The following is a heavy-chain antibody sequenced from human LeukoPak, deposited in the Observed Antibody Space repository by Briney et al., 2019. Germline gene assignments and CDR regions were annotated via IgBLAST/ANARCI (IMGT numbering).Heavy chain of an antibody. CDR2: ISSSSSYI. CDR3: ARAVPEDDFWSGFDY. J-gene: IGHJ4*02. CDR1: VFTFSSYS. Sequence: PGGSLRLSCAASVFTFSSYSMNWVRQAPGKGLEWVSSISSSSSYIYYADSVKGRFTISRDNAKNSLYLQINSLRAEDTAVYYCARAVPEDDFWSGFDYWGQGTLVTVSS. D-gene: IGHD3-3*01. V-gene: IGHV3-21*01.